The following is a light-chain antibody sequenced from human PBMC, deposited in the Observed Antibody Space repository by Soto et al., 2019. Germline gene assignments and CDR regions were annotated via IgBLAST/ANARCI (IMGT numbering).Light chain of an antibody. CDR3: LSYDSSLSVV. Sequence: QSVLTQPPSVSGAPGQRVTISCTGSSSNIGAGYDVHWYQQLPGTAPKLLMYGNSNRPSGVPDRFSGSKSGTSASLAITKLQAQDEADYYCLSYDSSLSVVFGGGTKLTVL. V-gene: IGLV1-40*01. J-gene: IGLJ2*01. CDR2: GNS. CDR1: SSNIGAGYD.